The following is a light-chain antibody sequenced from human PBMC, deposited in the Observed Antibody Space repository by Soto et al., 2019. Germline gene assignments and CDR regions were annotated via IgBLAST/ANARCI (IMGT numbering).Light chain of an antibody. CDR2: AVT. Sequence: QSALTQPPSASGSPGQSVTISCTGTRSDVGGYNYVSWDQQYPGKAPKLIIYAVTERPSGVPDRFSGSKSGNTASLTVSGLQTEDEADYYCSSYAGWINWVFGGGTKLTVL. J-gene: IGLJ3*02. V-gene: IGLV2-8*01. CDR1: RSDVGGYNY. CDR3: SSYAGWINWV.